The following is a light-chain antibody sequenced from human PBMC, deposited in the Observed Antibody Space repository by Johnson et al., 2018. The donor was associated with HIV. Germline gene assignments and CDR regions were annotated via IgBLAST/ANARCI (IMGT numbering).Light chain of an antibody. CDR1: SSNIGNNY. Sequence: QSVLTQPPSVSAAPGQKVTISCSGSSSNIGNNYVSWYQQVPGTAPKLLIYDNNKLPSGIPDRFSGSKSGTSATLGITGLQTGDEADYYCGTWDSSLSVDNYVLGTGTKVTVL. J-gene: IGLJ1*01. V-gene: IGLV1-51*01. CDR3: GTWDSSLSVDNYV. CDR2: DNN.